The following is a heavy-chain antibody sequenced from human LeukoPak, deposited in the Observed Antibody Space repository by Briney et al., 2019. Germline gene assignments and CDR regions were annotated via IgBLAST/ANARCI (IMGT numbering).Heavy chain of an antibody. J-gene: IGHJ4*02. D-gene: IGHD2-21*02. CDR3: ARVTSRDPLHY. Sequence: PGGSLRLSCAASGFSFSSYWMSWVRQAPGKGLEWLANIKHDGSEKYYVGSVKGRFTISRDNAKTSLYLQMNSLRAEDTAFYYCARVTSRDPLHYWGQGTLVTVSS. CDR2: IKHDGSEK. V-gene: IGHV3-7*03. CDR1: GFSFSSYW.